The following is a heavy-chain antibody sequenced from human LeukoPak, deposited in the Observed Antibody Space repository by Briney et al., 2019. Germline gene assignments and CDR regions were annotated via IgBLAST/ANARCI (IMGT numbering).Heavy chain of an antibody. CDR2: INHSGST. J-gene: IGHJ3*02. CDR1: GGSFSGYY. V-gene: IGHV4-34*01. D-gene: IGHD7-27*01. CDR3: ARALLGIWFDAFDI. Sequence: SETLSLTCAVYGGSFSGYYWSWIRQPPGKGLEWIAEINHSGSTNYNPSLKSRVTISVDTSKNQFSLKLSSVTAADTAVYCCARALLGIWFDAFDIWGQGTMVTVSS.